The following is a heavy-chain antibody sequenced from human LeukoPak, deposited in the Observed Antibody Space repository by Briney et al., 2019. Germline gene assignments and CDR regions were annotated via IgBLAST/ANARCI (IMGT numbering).Heavy chain of an antibody. Sequence: ASVKVSCKASGGTFSSYAISWVRQAPGQGLEWMGGIIPIFGTANYAQKFQGRVTITADKSTSTAYMELSSLRSEDTAVYYCAKNTYYDILTGYYTPYYYMDVWGKGTTVTVSS. J-gene: IGHJ6*03. CDR2: IIPIFGTA. V-gene: IGHV1-69*06. CDR1: GGTFSSYA. CDR3: AKNTYYDILTGYYTPYYYMDV. D-gene: IGHD3-9*01.